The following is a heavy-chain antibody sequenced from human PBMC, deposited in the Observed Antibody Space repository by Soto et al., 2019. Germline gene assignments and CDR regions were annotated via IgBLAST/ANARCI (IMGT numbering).Heavy chain of an antibody. CDR2: ISSSSSYI. CDR3: ARSDDLGY. CDR1: GFTFSSHT. Sequence: GGSLRLSCAASGFTFSSHTINWVRQVPGKGLEWVSSISSSSSYIYYADSVKGRFTISRDNANNSLYLQMNSLRAEDTAVYYCARSDDLGYWGQGTLVTVSS. D-gene: IGHD3-3*01. J-gene: IGHJ4*02. V-gene: IGHV3-21*01.